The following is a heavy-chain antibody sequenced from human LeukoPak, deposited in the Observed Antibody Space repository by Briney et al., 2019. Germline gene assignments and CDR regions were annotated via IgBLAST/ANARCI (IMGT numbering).Heavy chain of an antibody. D-gene: IGHD5-18*01. J-gene: IGHJ4*02. Sequence: VGSLRLSCAASGFTFSDYYMRWIRPAPGEGLEWVSYLRSGGSTIYYADSVKGRFTISRDNAKNSLYLQMNSLRAEDTAVYYCARCAYSYGIDYWGQGTLVTVSS. V-gene: IGHV3-11*01. CDR3: ARCAYSYGIDY. CDR2: LRSGGSTI. CDR1: GFTFSDYY.